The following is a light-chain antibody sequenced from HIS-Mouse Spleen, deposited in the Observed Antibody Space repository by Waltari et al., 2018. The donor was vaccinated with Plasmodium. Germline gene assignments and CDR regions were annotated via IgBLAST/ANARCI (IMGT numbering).Light chain of an antibody. J-gene: IGKJ4*01. Sequence: MTQSPSSFSASTGDRVTITCRASQGISSYLAWYQQKSGKAPKLLIYAASTLQSGVPSRFSGSGSGTDFTLTISCLQSEDFATYYCQQYYSYPLTFGGGTKVEIK. V-gene: IGKV1-8*01. CDR3: QQYYSYPLT. CDR1: QGISSY. CDR2: AAS.